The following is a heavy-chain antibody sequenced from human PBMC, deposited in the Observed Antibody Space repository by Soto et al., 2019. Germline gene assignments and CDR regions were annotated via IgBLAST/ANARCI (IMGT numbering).Heavy chain of an antibody. D-gene: IGHD2-2*01. Sequence: GGSLRLSCAASGFTFSSYAMSWVRQAPGKGLEWVSAISGSGGSTYYADSVKGRFTISRDNSKNTLYLQMNSLRAEDTAVYYCAKHGIVVVPAAIGYEIPEFYWGQGTLVTVSS. CDR1: GFTFSSYA. CDR2: ISGSGGST. V-gene: IGHV3-23*01. J-gene: IGHJ4*02. CDR3: AKHGIVVVPAAIGYEIPEFY.